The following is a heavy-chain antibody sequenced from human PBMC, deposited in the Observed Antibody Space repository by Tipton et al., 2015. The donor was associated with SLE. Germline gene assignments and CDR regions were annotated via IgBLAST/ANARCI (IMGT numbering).Heavy chain of an antibody. V-gene: IGHV4-4*08. CDR3: ARDNDDSSGYAPFDY. CDR1: GGSISSYY. CDR2: IYTSGST. D-gene: IGHD3-22*01. J-gene: IGHJ4*02. Sequence: TLSLTCTVSGGSISSYYWSWIRQPPGKGLEWIGYIYTSGSTNYNPSLKSRVTISVDTSKNQFSLKLSSVTAADTAMYYCARDNDDSSGYAPFDYWGLGTLVTVSS.